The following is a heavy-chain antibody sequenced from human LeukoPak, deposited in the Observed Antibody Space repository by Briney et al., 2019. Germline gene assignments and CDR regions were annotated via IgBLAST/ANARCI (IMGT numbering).Heavy chain of an antibody. V-gene: IGHV3-30*03. D-gene: IGHD5-24*01. Sequence: GGSLRLSCAASGFTFSTYGMHWVRQAPGKGLEWVAVISYDGSNKYYADSVKGRFTISRDNSKNALYLQMNSLRAEDTAVYYCARAEGWKRDGYNALDYWGQGTLVTVSS. CDR1: GFTFSTYG. J-gene: IGHJ4*02. CDR2: ISYDGSNK. CDR3: ARAEGWKRDGYNALDY.